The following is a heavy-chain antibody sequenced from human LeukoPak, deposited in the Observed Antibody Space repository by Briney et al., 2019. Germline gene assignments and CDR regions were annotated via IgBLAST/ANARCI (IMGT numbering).Heavy chain of an antibody. Sequence: PSETLSLTCAVYGGSFSGYYWSWIRQPPGKGLEWIGEINHSGSTNYNPSLKSRVTISVDTSKNQFSLKLSSVTAADTAVYYCARHPPLRGWYGLGAGNYWGQGTLVTVSS. V-gene: IGHV4-34*01. D-gene: IGHD6-19*01. CDR1: GGSFSGYY. J-gene: IGHJ4*02. CDR2: INHSGST. CDR3: ARHPPLRGWYGLGAGNY.